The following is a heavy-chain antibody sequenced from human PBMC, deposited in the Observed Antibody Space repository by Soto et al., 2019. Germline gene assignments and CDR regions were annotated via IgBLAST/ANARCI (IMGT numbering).Heavy chain of an antibody. V-gene: IGHV4-61*01. CDR3: ARGPVAVAGTVDY. D-gene: IGHD6-19*01. CDR2: IYYSGST. Sequence: SETLSLTCTVSGGSVSSGSYYWSWIRQPPGKGLEWIGYIYYSGSTNYNPSLKSRVTISVDTSKNQFSLKLSSMTAADTAVYYCARGPVAVAGTVDYWGQGTLVTVSS. J-gene: IGHJ4*02. CDR1: GGSVSSGSYY.